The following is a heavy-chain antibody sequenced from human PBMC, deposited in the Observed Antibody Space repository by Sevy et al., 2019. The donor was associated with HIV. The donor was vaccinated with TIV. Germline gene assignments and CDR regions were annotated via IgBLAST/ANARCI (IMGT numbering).Heavy chain of an antibody. V-gene: IGHV3-30*04. CDR3: AGEGGSSGRCGYFHY. CDR1: GI. J-gene: IGHJ4*02. CDR2: ISHDGVGK. D-gene: IGHD3-22*01. Sequence: GGSLRLSCAASGIMHWVRQAPGRGLEWVAGISHDGVGKYYLDSVKGRVIVSRDNSQNKVYLEINSLRTEDTAVYYCAGEGGSSGRCGYFHYWGLGTLVTVS.